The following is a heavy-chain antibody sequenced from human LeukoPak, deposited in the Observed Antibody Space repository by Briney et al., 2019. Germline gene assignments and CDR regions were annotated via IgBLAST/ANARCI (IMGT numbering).Heavy chain of an antibody. CDR3: TDLLTGDAFDI. Sequence: GGSLRLSCAASGFTFTKYWMHWVRQAPGKGPVWVARINSDGSSTSYADSVKGRFTISRDNAKNTLYLQMNSLRAEDTAVYYCTDLLTGDAFDIWGQGTMVTVSS. V-gene: IGHV3-74*01. CDR2: INSDGSST. CDR1: GFTFTKYW. J-gene: IGHJ3*02. D-gene: IGHD7-27*01.